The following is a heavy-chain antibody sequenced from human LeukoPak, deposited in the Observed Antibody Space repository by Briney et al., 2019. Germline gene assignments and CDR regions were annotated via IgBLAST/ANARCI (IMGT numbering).Heavy chain of an antibody. CDR2: FDPEDAEV. V-gene: IGHV1-24*01. J-gene: IGHJ4*02. CDR3: AAEGQWSLVHYFNS. Sequence: ASVTVSCKVSGNTLTDLSIHWVRQAPEKGLDWMGGFDPEDAEVIYAEKFQDRVTMTEDPSTDTAYLELSSLRSEDTAVYYCAAEGQWSLVHYFNSWGQGTLVTVSS. CDR1: GNTLTDLS. D-gene: IGHD2-15*01.